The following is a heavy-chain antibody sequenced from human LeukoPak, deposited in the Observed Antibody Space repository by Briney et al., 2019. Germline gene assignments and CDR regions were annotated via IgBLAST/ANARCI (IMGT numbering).Heavy chain of an antibody. CDR3: ARVHDILTGYYIDY. J-gene: IGHJ4*02. V-gene: IGHV4-34*01. CDR2: INHSGST. CDR1: GGSISSYY. D-gene: IGHD3-9*01. Sequence: SETLSLTCTVSGGSISSYYWSWIRQPAGKGLEWIGEINHSGSTNYNPSLKSRVTISVDTSKNQFSLKLSSVTAADTAVYYCARVHDILTGYYIDYWGQGTLVTVSS.